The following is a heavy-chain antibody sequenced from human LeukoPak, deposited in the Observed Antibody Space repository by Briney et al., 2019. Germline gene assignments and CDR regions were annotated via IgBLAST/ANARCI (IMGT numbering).Heavy chain of an antibody. D-gene: IGHD3-9*01. CDR2: ISGSGDTI. V-gene: IGHV3-11*04. Sequence: GGSLRLSCAASGFTFSDYYMSWIRQAPGKGLEWVSYISGSGDTIYYADSVKGRVSISRDSAKNSLYLQMNSLRAEDTAVYYCARPGYTAGYDIWGQGTLVTVSS. CDR1: GFTFSDYY. CDR3: ARPGYTAGYDI. J-gene: IGHJ3*02.